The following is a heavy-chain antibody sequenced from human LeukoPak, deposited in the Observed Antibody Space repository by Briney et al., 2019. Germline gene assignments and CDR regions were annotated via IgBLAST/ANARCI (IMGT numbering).Heavy chain of an antibody. V-gene: IGHV4-34*01. CDR1: GGSFSGYY. CDR2: INHSGST. CDR3: ARLFITPSD. Sequence: NPSETLSLTCAVYGGSFSGYYWSWIRQPPGKGLEWIGEINHSGSTNYNPSLKSRVTISVDTSKNQFSLKLSSVTAADTAVYYCARLFITPSDWGQGTLVTVSS. J-gene: IGHJ4*02.